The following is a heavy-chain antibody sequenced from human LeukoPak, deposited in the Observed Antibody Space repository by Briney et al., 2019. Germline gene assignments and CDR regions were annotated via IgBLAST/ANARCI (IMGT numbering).Heavy chain of an antibody. CDR3: ARDGQQSSPYAYDY. Sequence: PSETLSLTCTVSGGSISSSSYYWGWIRQPPGKGLEWIGSIYYSGSTYYNPSLKSRVTISVDTSKNQFSLKLSSVTAADTAVYYCARDGQQSSPYAYDYWGQGTLVTVSS. J-gene: IGHJ4*02. CDR2: IYYSGST. V-gene: IGHV4-39*02. D-gene: IGHD2-2*01. CDR1: GGSISSSSYY.